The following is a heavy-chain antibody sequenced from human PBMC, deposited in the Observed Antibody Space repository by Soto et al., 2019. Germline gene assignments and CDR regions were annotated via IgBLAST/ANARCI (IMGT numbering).Heavy chain of an antibody. CDR1: GGSFSGYS. V-gene: IGHV4-34*01. CDR2: INHSGST. D-gene: IGHD2-8*02. Sequence: SETLSLTCAVYGGSFSGYSCTWIRQPPGTGLEWIGEINHSGSTNYNPSLKSRVTISVDTSKNQFSLKLTSVTAADTAVYYCARDKITGLFDYWGQGTLVTVSS. CDR3: ARDKITGLFDY. J-gene: IGHJ4*02.